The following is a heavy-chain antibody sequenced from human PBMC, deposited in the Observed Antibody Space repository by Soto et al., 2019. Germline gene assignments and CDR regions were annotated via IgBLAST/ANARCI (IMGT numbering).Heavy chain of an antibody. D-gene: IGHD3-10*01. V-gene: IGHV3-23*01. CDR3: AKAALVRAGGWCDS. CDR2: ITGSGGNT. Sequence: EVQLLESGGGLVQPGGSLRLSCAASRFTFSTYAMSWVRQAPGKGLEWVSDITGSGGNTYYADSVKGRFTISRDNSKNTLYLQMSSLRAEDTAVYYCAKAALVRAGGWCDSWGQGTLVTVSS. J-gene: IGHJ5*01. CDR1: RFTFSTYA.